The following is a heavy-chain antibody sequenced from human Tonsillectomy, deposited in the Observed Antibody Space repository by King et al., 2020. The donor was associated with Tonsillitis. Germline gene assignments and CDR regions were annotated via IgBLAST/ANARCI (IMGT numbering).Heavy chain of an antibody. CDR2: ISGSGGST. D-gene: IGHD5-24*01. J-gene: IGHJ4*02. Sequence: VQLVESGGGLVQPGGSLRLSCAASGFTFSSYAMSWVRQAPGKGLEWVSAISGSGGSTYYADSVKGRVTISRDNSKNTLYLQMNSLRAEDTAVYYCAKGEGKRWLQLYSNFDYWGQGTLVTVSS. CDR1: GFTFSSYA. V-gene: IGHV3-23*04. CDR3: AKGEGKRWLQLYSNFDY.